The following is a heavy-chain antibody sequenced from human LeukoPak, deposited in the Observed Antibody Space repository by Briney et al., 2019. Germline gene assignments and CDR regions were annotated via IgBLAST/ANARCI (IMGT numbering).Heavy chain of an antibody. CDR2: IKQDGSEK. Sequence: GGSLRLSCAASGFTFSSYWMSWVRQARGKGLEWVANIKQDGSEKYYVDSVKGRFTISRDNAKNSLYLQMNSLRAEDTAVYYCARDSYYYDSSGTIDYWGQGTLVTVSS. CDR3: ARDSYYYDSSGTIDY. V-gene: IGHV3-7*01. D-gene: IGHD3-22*01. CDR1: GFTFSSYW. J-gene: IGHJ4*02.